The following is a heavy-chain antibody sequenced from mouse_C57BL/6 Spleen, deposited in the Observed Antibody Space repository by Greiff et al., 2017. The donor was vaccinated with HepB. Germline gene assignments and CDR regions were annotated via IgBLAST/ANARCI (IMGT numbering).Heavy chain of an antibody. CDR3: ARYNWDGPSYFDY. V-gene: IGHV7-3*01. J-gene: IGHJ2*01. Sequence: EVKLMESGGGLVQPGGSLSLSCAASGFTFTDYYMSWVRQPPGKALEWLGFIRNKANGYTTEYSASVKGRFTISRDNSQSILYLQMNALRAEDSATYYCARYNWDGPSYFDYWGQGTTLTVSS. CDR1: GFTFTDYY. D-gene: IGHD4-1*01. CDR2: IRNKANGYTT.